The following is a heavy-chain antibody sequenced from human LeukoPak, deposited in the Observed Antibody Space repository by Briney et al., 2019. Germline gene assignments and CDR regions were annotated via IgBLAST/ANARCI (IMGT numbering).Heavy chain of an antibody. J-gene: IGHJ4*02. CDR1: GYPFTAYD. CDR2: INAHSGDT. CDR3: ARLPPSRRLDY. V-gene: IGHV1-2*02. Sequence: GASVKVSCKASGYPFTAYDMHWVRQAPGQGLEWMGWINAHSGDTYYAQKFHGRVTMTTDTSTSTAYMELRSLRSDDTAVYYCARLPPSRRLDYWGQGTLVTVSS. D-gene: IGHD6-13*01.